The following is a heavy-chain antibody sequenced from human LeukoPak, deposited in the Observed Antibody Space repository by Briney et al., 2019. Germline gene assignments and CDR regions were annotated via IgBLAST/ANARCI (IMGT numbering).Heavy chain of an antibody. J-gene: IGHJ4*02. D-gene: IGHD2-15*01. V-gene: IGHV4-30-4*01. Sequence: SQTLSLTCTVSGDAVSSADYYWTWVRQSPGKGLEWIGHIYYSGNTYYSPSLRSRVTISLDTSKNQFSLSLNSVTAADTAVYFCARENLGFCRDGSGHHTGLDYWGQGTLVTVSS. CDR1: GDAVSSADYY. CDR2: IYYSGNT. CDR3: ARENLGFCRDGSGHHTGLDY.